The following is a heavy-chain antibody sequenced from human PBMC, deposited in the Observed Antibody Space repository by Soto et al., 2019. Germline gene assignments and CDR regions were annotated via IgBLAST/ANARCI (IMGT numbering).Heavy chain of an antibody. CDR2: IYSGGST. Sequence: GGSLRLSCAASGFTVSSNYMSWVRQAPGKGLEWVSVIYSGGSTYYADSVKGRFTISRDNSKNTPYLQMNSLRAEDTAVYYCARVSIYSSSSSYYYGMDVWGQGTTVTVSS. CDR1: GFTVSSNY. V-gene: IGHV3-53*01. J-gene: IGHJ6*02. D-gene: IGHD6-6*01. CDR3: ARVSIYSSSSSYYYGMDV.